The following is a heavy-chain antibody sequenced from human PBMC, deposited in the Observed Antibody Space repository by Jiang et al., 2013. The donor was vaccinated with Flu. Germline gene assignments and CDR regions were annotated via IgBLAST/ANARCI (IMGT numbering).Heavy chain of an antibody. D-gene: IGHD7-27*01. Sequence: SQTLSLTCAISGDSVSSNSAAWNWIRQSPSRGLEWLGRTYYRSKWYNDYAVSVKSRITINPDTSKNQFSLQLNSVTPEDTAVYYCARGAGDPKFRYYYYYGMDVWGQGTTVTVSS. V-gene: IGHV6-1*01. CDR2: TYYRSKWYN. J-gene: IGHJ6*02. CDR3: ARGAGDPKFRYYYYYGMDV. CDR1: GDSVSSNSAA.